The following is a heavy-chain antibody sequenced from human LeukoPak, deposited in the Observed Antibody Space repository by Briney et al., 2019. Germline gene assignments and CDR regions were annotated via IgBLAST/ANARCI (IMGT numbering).Heavy chain of an antibody. CDR3: ARMIAAAGTTGGDYFDY. CDR1: GFTVSGNY. V-gene: IGHV3-53*01. J-gene: IGHJ4*02. D-gene: IGHD6-13*01. Sequence: TGGSLRLSCAASGFTVSGNYMSWVRLAPGKGLEWVSVLYTGGGTYYADSVKDRFTISRDNSKNTLSLQMNSLKAEDTAMYYCARMIAAAGTTGGDYFDYWGQGTLVTVSS. CDR2: LYTGGGT.